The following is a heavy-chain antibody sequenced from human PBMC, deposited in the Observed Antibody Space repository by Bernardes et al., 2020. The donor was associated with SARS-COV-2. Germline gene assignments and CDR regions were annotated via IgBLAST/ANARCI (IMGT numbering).Heavy chain of an antibody. CDR1: GGSISSYY. CDR3: ARRGYSYGPFDY. CDR2: IYYSGST. Sequence: SETLSLTCTVSGGSISSYYWSWIRQPPGKGLEWIGYIYYSGSTNYNPSLKSRVTISVDTSKNQFSLKLSSVTAADTAVYYCARRGYSYGPFDYWGQGTLVTVSS. D-gene: IGHD5-18*01. V-gene: IGHV4-59*08. J-gene: IGHJ4*02.